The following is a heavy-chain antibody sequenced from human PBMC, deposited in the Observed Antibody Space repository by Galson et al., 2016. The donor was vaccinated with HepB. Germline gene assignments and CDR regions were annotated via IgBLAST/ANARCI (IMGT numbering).Heavy chain of an antibody. Sequence: SLRLSCAASGFSFDEHAMHWVRQAPGKGLEWVSGISRNGGSIGYADSVKGRFTVSRDNAKNSLYLQMNSLRAEDTALYYCARRERSSAFDLWGQGTLVTVSS. J-gene: IGHJ3*01. CDR1: GFSFDEHA. V-gene: IGHV3-9*01. CDR3: ARRERSSAFDL. CDR2: ISRNGGSI.